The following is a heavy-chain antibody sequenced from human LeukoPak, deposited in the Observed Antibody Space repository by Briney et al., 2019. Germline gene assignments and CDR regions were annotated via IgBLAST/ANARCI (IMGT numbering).Heavy chain of an antibody. V-gene: IGHV4-59*01. J-gene: IGHJ4*02. CDR1: GGSISSSY. CDR3: ARGFDSKSTYFDY. D-gene: IGHD5-12*01. Sequence: SETLSLTCTVSGGSISSSYWSWIRQPPGKGLEWIGYISYSGSTNYNPSLKSRVTISLDTSKNQFSLKLRSVTAADTAVYYCARGFDSKSTYFDYWGQGTLVTVSS. CDR2: ISYSGST.